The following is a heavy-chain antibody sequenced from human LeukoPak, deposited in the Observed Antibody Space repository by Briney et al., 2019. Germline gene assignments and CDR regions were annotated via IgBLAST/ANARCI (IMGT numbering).Heavy chain of an antibody. Sequence: ASVKVSCKASGYTFTGYYMHWGRKAPEPRLEFMMGNNPNTDGTSYAQKFQGRVTMTRDTSISTAYMELSRLRSDDTAVYYCARDSLGWLERRGINDYWGQGTLVTVSS. J-gene: IGHJ4*02. D-gene: IGHD1-1*01. CDR3: ARDSLGWLERRGINDY. CDR1: GYTFTGYY. CDR2: NNPNTDGT. V-gene: IGHV1-2*02.